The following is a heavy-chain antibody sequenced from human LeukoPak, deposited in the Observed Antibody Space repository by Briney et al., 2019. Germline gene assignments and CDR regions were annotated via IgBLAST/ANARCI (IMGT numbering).Heavy chain of an antibody. V-gene: IGHV3-30*02. CDR3: ARVTPEVVPAAPSKYYYYYYMDV. J-gene: IGHJ6*03. Sequence: GGSLRLSCAASGFTFSSYGMHWVRQAPGKGLEWVAFIRYDGSNKYYADSVKGRFTISGDNSKNTLYLQMNSLRAEDTAVYYCARVTPEVVPAAPSKYYYYYYMDVWGKGTTVTVSS. CDR2: IRYDGSNK. CDR1: GFTFSSYG. D-gene: IGHD2-2*01.